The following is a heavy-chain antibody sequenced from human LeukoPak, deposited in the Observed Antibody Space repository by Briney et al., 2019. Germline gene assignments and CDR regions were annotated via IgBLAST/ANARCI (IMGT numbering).Heavy chain of an antibody. D-gene: IGHD3-10*01. V-gene: IGHV3-74*01. CDR2: INTDGTVT. CDR1: GFTFSKYW. CDR3: AARDSYGSGSYPIDY. Sequence: GGSLRLSCAASGFTFSKYWMLWVRQAPGKGLESVSRINTDGTVTTYADSVKGRFTVSRDNADNTMFLQMNSLRAEDTAVYYCAARDSYGSGSYPIDYWGQGTLVTVSS. J-gene: IGHJ4*02.